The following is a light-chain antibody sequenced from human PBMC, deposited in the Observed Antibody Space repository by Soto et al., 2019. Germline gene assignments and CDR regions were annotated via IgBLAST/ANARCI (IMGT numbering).Light chain of an antibody. CDR2: HAS. Sequence: EIVMTQSPATLSVSPGERAPLSCRASQSVYSNLAWYQQKPGQAPRLLIYHASTRATGIPARFSGGGSGTEFTLTISSLQSEDVAVYYCQQYTKWPLTFGGGTKVEIK. CDR1: QSVYSN. CDR3: QQYTKWPLT. J-gene: IGKJ4*01. V-gene: IGKV3-15*01.